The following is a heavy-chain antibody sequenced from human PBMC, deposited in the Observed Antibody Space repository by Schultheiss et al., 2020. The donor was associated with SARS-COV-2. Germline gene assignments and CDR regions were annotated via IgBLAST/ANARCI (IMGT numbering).Heavy chain of an antibody. J-gene: IGHJ6*03. Sequence: GGSLRLSCAASGFTFSSYSMNWVRQAPGKGLEWVSSISSGNKYIYYVDSVKGRFTISRDNAKNSLYLQMNSLRAEDTAVYYCARITRYYMDVWGKGTTVTVSS. CDR1: GFTFSSYS. D-gene: IGHD3-3*01. CDR2: ISSGNKYI. CDR3: ARITRYYMDV. V-gene: IGHV3-21*01.